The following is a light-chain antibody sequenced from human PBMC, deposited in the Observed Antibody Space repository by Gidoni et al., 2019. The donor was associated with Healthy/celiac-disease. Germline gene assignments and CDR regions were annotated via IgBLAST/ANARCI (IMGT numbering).Light chain of an antibody. J-gene: IGKJ1*01. CDR1: QSISSW. Sequence: DIQMTQSPSTLSASVGDRVTIPCRASQSISSWLAWYQQKQGKDPKLLIYKASSLESGVPSRFSGSGSGTEVTLTISSMQPDDVATDYCQQYNSYSPWTFGQGTKVEIK. CDR3: QQYNSYSPWT. CDR2: KAS. V-gene: IGKV1-5*03.